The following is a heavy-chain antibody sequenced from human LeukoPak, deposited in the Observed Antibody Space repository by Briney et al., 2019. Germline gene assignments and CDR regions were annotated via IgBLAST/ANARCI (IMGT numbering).Heavy chain of an antibody. CDR3: ARASKGASRLDY. CDR1: GFTFSSYN. V-gene: IGHV3-30-3*01. CDR2: ISYDGSNK. J-gene: IGHJ4*02. Sequence: GGSLRLSCAASGFTFSSYNMNWVRQAPGKGLEWVAVISYDGSNKYYADSVKGRFTISRDNSKNTLYLQMNSLRAEDTAVYYCARASKGASRLDYWGQGTLVTVSS. D-gene: IGHD1-26*01.